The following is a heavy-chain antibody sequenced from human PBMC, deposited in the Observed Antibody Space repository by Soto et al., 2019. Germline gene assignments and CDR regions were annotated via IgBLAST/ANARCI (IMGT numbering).Heavy chain of an antibody. CDR2: TYYRSRWSF. D-gene: IGHD6-19*01. CDR1: GDSVSSNSGA. V-gene: IGHV6-1*01. Sequence: PSQTLSLTCAISGDSVSSNSGAWNWIRQSPSRGLEWLGRTYYRSRWSFDYALSVKSRVTIDPDTSKNQFSLQMNSLRAEDTAVYYCAKGFEDSSGWPPYYYYGMDVWGQGTTVTVSS. CDR3: AKGFEDSSGWPPYYYYGMDV. J-gene: IGHJ6*02.